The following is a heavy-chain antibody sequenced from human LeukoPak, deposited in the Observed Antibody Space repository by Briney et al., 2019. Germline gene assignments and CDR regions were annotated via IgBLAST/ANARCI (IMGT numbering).Heavy chain of an antibody. V-gene: IGHV6-1*01. Sequence: SQTLSLTCAISGDSVSINNAAWNWVRQSPSRGLEWLGRTYYRSKSYNQYAQSVKSRLPVYADTSKHQFSLQLRSMTPEDTAVYYCARGVTTDTSGYDYHGMDVWGQGTTVTVSS. J-gene: IGHJ6*02. CDR1: GDSVSINNAA. D-gene: IGHD4-11*01. CDR3: ARGVTTDTSGYDYHGMDV. CDR2: TYYRSKSYN.